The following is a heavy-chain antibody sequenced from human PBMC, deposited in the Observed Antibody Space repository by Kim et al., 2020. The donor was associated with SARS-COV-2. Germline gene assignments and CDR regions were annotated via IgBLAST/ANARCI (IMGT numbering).Heavy chain of an antibody. CDR2: IDPSDSYT. CDR3: ARLPASIAATLYYFDY. V-gene: IGHV5-10-1*01. CDR1: GYSFTSYW. Sequence: GESLKISCKGSGYSFTSYWISWVRQMPGKGLEWMGRIDPSDSYTNYSPSFQGHVTISADKSISTAYLQWSSLKASDTAMYYCARLPASIAATLYYFDYWGQGTLVTVSS. D-gene: IGHD2-15*01. J-gene: IGHJ4*02.